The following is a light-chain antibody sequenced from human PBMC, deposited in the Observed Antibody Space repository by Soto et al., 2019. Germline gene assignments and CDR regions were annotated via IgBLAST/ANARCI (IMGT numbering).Light chain of an antibody. CDR3: QQYANSRWT. CDR2: GSS. V-gene: IGKV3-20*01. CDR1: QSVASAY. J-gene: IGKJ1*01. Sequence: EIVLTQSPGTLSLSPGEMATLSCRASQSVASAYLAWYQHKPGQAPRLLIYGSSSRAVGVPDRISGSRSGTAFTLTISRLEPEDFAVYYCQQYANSRWTFGQGTKVEAK.